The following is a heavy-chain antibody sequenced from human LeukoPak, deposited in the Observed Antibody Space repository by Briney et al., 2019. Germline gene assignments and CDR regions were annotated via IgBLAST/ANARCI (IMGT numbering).Heavy chain of an antibody. CDR3: ARDRLGYSGYEDY. CDR2: ISSSGSTI. CDR1: RFTFRNYE. V-gene: IGHV3-48*03. D-gene: IGHD5-12*01. J-gene: IGHJ4*02. Sequence: QPGGSLRLSCAASRFTFRNYEMNWVRQAPGKGLEWVSYISSSGSTIYYADSVKGRFTISRDNAKNSLYLQMNSLRAEDTAVYYCARDRLGYSGYEDYWGQGTLVTVSS.